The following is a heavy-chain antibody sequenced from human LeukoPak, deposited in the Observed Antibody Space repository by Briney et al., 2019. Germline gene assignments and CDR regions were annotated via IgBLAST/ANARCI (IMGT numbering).Heavy chain of an antibody. V-gene: IGHV3-30*18. Sequence: GGSLRLSCAASGFTFSSYGMHWVRQAPGKGLEWVAVISYDGSNKYYADSVKGRFTISRDNSKNTLYLQMNSLRAEDTAVYYCAKDGPYYFDYWGRGTLVTVSS. CDR3: AKDGPYYFDY. J-gene: IGHJ4*02. CDR2: ISYDGSNK. CDR1: GFTFSSYG.